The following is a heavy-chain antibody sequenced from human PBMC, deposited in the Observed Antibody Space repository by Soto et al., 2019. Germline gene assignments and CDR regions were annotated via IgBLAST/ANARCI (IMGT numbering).Heavy chain of an antibody. V-gene: IGHV4-39*01. Sequence: SETLSLTFTVSGGSISSSSYYWGWIRQPPGRGLEWIGSIYYSGSTYYNPSLKSRVTISVDTSKNQFSLKLSSATAADTAVYYCARLVVVVAATRWFDPWGQGTLVTAPQ. J-gene: IGHJ5*02. CDR2: IYYSGST. CDR3: ARLVVVVAATRWFDP. D-gene: IGHD2-15*01. CDR1: GGSISSSSYY.